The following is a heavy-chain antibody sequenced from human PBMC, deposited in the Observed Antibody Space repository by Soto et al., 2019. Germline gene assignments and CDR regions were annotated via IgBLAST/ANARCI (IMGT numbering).Heavy chain of an antibody. CDR1: GYTFTSYD. CDR2: MNPNSGNT. Sequence: ASVKVSCKTSGYTFTSYDINWVLQANGQGLEWMGWMNPNSGNTGYAEKFQGRVSMTRNTSISTAYMELSSLRPEDTAVYYCARVLTYCSSTSCHYAFDIWGQGTMVTVSS. D-gene: IGHD2-2*01. V-gene: IGHV1-8*01. CDR3: ARVLTYCSSTSCHYAFDI. J-gene: IGHJ3*02.